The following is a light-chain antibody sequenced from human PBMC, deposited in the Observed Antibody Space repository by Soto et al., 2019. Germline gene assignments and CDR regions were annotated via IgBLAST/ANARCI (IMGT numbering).Light chain of an antibody. CDR1: SSNIGAGYD. Sequence: QSALTQPPSVSGAPGQRVTISCTGSSSNIGAGYDVHWYQHLPGTAPKLLIYGNSNRPSGVPDRFSGSKSGTSASLAITGLQAEDEADYYCQSYDSSLSRLVFGGGTKLTVL. J-gene: IGLJ3*02. CDR2: GNS. CDR3: QSYDSSLSRLV. V-gene: IGLV1-40*01.